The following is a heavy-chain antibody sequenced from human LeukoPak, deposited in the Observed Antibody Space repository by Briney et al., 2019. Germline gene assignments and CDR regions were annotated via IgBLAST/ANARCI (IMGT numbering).Heavy chain of an antibody. CDR1: GGTFSSYA. CDR3: ARGITGTTGYYHYYMDV. D-gene: IGHD1-7*01. CDR2: IIPIFGTA. J-gene: IGHJ6*03. V-gene: IGHV1-69*05. Sequence: ASVKVSCKASGGTFSSYAISWVRQAPGQGLEWMGGIIPIFGTANYAQKFQGRVAITTDESTSTAYMELSSLRSEDTAVYYCARGITGTTGYYHYYMDVWGKGTTVTVSS.